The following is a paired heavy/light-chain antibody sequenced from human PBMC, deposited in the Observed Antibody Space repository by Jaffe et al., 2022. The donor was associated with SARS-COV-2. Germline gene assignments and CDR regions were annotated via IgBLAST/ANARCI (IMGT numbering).Light chain of an antibody. Sequence: DIVMTQSPDSLAVSLGERATVNCKSSQSILYTSNNKNYLAWYQQRPGQPPKLLVYWASTRESGVPDRFSGSGSGTDFTLTISSLQAEDVAVYYCQQYYSTPWTFGQGTKVEIK. V-gene: IGKV4-1*01. CDR1: QSILYTSNNKNY. CDR3: QQYYSTPWT. J-gene: IGKJ1*01. CDR2: WAS.
Heavy chain of an antibody. CDR1: GFTLSDYY. V-gene: IGHV3-11*01. D-gene: IGHD3-16*02. CDR3: ARSLFSYNWFDP. J-gene: IGHJ5*02. CDR2: ISGSGNII. Sequence: QVQLVESGGGLVKPGGSLRLSCTASGFTLSDYYMSWIRQAPGKGLEWVSYISGSGNIINYADSVKGRFTISRDTPRNSLYLQMNTLRAEDTAVYYCARSLFSYNWFDPWGQGALVTVST.